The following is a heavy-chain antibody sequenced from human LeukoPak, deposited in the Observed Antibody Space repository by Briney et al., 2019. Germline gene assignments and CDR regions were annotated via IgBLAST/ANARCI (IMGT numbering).Heavy chain of an antibody. CDR1: GFTFSSYS. Sequence: PGGSLRPSCAASGFTFSSYSMNWVRQAPGKGLEWVSSISSSSSYIYYADSVKGRFTISRDNAKNSLYLQMNSLRAEDTAVYYCARDNSSTVPRHYYYYYYMDVWGKGTTVTVSS. V-gene: IGHV3-21*01. CDR3: ARDNSSTVPRHYYYYYYMDV. D-gene: IGHD2-2*01. J-gene: IGHJ6*03. CDR2: ISSSSSYI.